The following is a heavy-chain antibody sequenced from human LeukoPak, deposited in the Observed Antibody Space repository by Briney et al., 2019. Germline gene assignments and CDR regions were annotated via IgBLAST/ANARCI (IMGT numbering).Heavy chain of an antibody. D-gene: IGHD2-21*02. V-gene: IGHV3-7*01. CDR1: GFTFSSYW. J-gene: IGHJ4*02. CDR3: ASDRTPYCGGDCYFDY. Sequence: GGSLRLSCAASGFTFSSYWMSWVRQAPGKGLEWVANIKQDGSEKYYADSVKGRFTISRDNAKNSLYLQMNSLRAEDTAAYYCASDRTPYCGGDCYFDYWGQGTLVTVSS. CDR2: IKQDGSEK.